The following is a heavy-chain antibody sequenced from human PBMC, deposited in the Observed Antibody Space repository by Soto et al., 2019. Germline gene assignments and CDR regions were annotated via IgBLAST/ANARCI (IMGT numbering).Heavy chain of an antibody. J-gene: IGHJ5*01. CDR2: IYWDDDK. Sequence: SGPTLVNPTQTLTLTCTFSGFSLSTSGVGVGWIRQPPGKALEWLALIYWDDDKRYSPSLKSRLTISKDTSKNQVVLTMTNMDPADTATYYCARTDWDILAFESWGQGTLVTVSS. CDR1: GFSLSTSGVG. D-gene: IGHD2-8*02. CDR3: ARTDWDILAFES. V-gene: IGHV2-5*02.